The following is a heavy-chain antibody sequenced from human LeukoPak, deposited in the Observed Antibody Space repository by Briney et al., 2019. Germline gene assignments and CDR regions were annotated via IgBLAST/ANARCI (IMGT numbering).Heavy chain of an antibody. CDR3: ARVTLSGGPVAAYFDY. CDR1: GFTVSSNY. J-gene: IGHJ4*02. CDR2: IYSGGGT. D-gene: IGHD6-19*01. V-gene: IGHV3-53*01. Sequence: AGGSLRLSCAASGFTVSSNYMRWVRQAPGEGLEWVSIIYSGGGTFYADSVKGRFTFSRDNSKNTLYLQMNNLRAEDTAVYYCARVTLSGGPVAAYFDYWGQGTLVTVSS.